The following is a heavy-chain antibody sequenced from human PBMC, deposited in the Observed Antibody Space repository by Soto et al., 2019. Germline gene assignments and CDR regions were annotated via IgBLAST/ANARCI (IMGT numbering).Heavy chain of an antibody. CDR1: GFTFNAFV. V-gene: IGHV3-23*01. J-gene: IGHJ5*02. Sequence: EVKLLESGGNLVQPGGSLRLSCAASGFTFNAFVMTWVRQAPGKGLEYVSSITASGDIDAYADSVRGRFTITRDNSRDTLSLQMNNRRVDDTAIYYCVKGSSREGYTWGQGTLVTVSS. CDR2: ITASGDID. D-gene: IGHD5-12*01. CDR3: VKGSSREGYT.